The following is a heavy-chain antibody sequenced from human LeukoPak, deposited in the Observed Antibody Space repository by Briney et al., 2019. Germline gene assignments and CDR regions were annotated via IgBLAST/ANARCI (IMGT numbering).Heavy chain of an antibody. CDR2: LYYTGRT. J-gene: IGHJ1*01. D-gene: IGHD3-22*01. CDR1: GDSISRSDSY. Sequence: SETLSLTCSVSGDSISRSDSYWDWIRQPPGKGLEWIGTLYYTGRTYYSPFLKSRVTMSVDTSNNQFSLNLRSVTAADTAVYYCARRRYYDGSGYLEWGQGTLLSVSS. CDR3: ARRRYYDGSGYLE. V-gene: IGHV4-39*01.